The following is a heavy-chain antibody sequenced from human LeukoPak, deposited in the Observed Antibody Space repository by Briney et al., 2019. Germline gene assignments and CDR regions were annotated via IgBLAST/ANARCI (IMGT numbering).Heavy chain of an antibody. V-gene: IGHV3-66*01. CDR2: IHRGGNT. CDR3: ARDPGYGLGVDYGAY. Sequence: GGSLRLSCAASGFTVSGNYMSWVRQAPGKGLEWLSVIHRGGNTYYADSVKGRFTISRDSSKNTVFLQMDSLRAEDTAVYYRARDPGYGLGVDYGAYWGQGTLVTVSS. D-gene: IGHD3-10*01. CDR1: GFTVSGNY. J-gene: IGHJ4*02.